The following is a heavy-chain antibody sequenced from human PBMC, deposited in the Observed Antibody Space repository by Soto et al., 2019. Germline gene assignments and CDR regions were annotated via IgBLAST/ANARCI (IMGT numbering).Heavy chain of an antibody. CDR3: TTEYRTYYYDSSGYQISEYFQH. Sequence: EVQLLESGGGLVQPGGSLRLSCAASGFIFSNFVMGWVRRAPGKGLEWVGRIKSKTDGGTTDYAAPVKGRFTISRDDSKNTLYLQMNSLKTEDTAVYYCTTEYRTYYYDSSGYQISEYFQHWGQGTLVTVSS. D-gene: IGHD3-22*01. J-gene: IGHJ1*01. V-gene: IGHV3-15*01. CDR2: IKSKTDGGTT. CDR1: GFIFSNFV.